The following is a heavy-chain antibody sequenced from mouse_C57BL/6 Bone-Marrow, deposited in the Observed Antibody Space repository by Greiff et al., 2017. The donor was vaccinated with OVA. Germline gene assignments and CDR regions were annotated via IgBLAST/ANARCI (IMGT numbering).Heavy chain of an antibody. CDR2: IRSKSNNYAT. Sequence: EVKLMESGGGLVQPKGSLKLSCAASGFSFNTYAMNWVRQAPGKGLEWVARIRSKSNNYATYYADSVKDRFTISRDDSESMLYLQMNNLKSEDTAMYYCVRHNYGRAYWGQGTLVTVSA. CDR3: VRHNYGRAY. J-gene: IGHJ3*01. CDR1: GFSFNTYA. D-gene: IGHD1-1*01. V-gene: IGHV10-1*01.